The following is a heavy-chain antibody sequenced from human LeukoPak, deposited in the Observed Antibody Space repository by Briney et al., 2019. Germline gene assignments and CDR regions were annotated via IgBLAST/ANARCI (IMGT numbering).Heavy chain of an antibody. D-gene: IGHD6-19*01. CDR1: GGSISHYF. CDR2: IYYSGST. J-gene: IGHJ2*01. V-gene: IGHV4-59*08. CDR3: AKTVAGYWYFDL. Sequence: SETLSLTCTVSGGSISHYFWSWIRQPPGKALEWIGYIYYSGSTHYNPSLKSRVTISVDTSKNQFSLKLSSVTAADTAVYYCAKTVAGYWYFDLWGRGTLVTVSS.